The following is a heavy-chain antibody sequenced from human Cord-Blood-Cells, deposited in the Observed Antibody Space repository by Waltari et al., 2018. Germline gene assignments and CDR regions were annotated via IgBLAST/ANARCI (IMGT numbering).Heavy chain of an antibody. CDR2: IYPGDTDT. Sequence: EVQLVQSGAEVKKPGESLKISCKASGYSFTSYWIGWVRQRPGKGLEGMGIIYPGDTDTRYSPSFQGQVTISADKSISTAYLQWSSLKASDTAMYYCARRSSVYYYGMDVWGQGTTVTVSS. CDR3: ARRSSVYYYGMDV. D-gene: IGHD6-25*01. CDR1: GYSFTSYW. J-gene: IGHJ6*02. V-gene: IGHV5-51*01.